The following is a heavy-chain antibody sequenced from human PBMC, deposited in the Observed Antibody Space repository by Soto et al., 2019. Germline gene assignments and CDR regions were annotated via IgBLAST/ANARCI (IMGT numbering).Heavy chain of an antibody. CDR1: GFTFSSYS. D-gene: IGHD6-13*01. CDR3: ARDLYSSSWYRNWLDP. V-gene: IGHV3-48*02. Sequence: GSLRLSCAASGFTFSSYSMNWGRQAPGKGLEWVSYISSSSSTIYYADSVKGRFTISRDNAKNSLYLQMNSLRDEDTAVYYCARDLYSSSWYRNWLDPWDQGTLVTVSS. CDR2: ISSSSSTI. J-gene: IGHJ5*02.